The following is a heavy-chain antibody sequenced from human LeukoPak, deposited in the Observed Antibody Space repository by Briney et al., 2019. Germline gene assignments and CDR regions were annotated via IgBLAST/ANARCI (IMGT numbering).Heavy chain of an antibody. D-gene: IGHD2-15*01. Sequence: GESLKISCKGSGYSFTSYWIGWGRQMPGKGLEWMGIIYPGDSDTRYSPSFQGQVTISADKSSSTAYLQWSSLKASDTAMYYCARHSGVCTGGSCHSDFDYWGQGTLVTVSS. CDR1: GYSFTSYW. CDR2: IYPGDSDT. J-gene: IGHJ4*02. CDR3: ARHSGVCTGGSCHSDFDY. V-gene: IGHV5-51*01.